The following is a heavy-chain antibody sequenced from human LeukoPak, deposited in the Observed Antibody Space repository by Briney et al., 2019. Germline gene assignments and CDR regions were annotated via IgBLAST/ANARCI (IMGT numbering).Heavy chain of an antibody. Sequence: LGGSLRLSCAASGFTFSSYAMHWVRQAPGKGLEYVSVISSNGGSTYYANSVKGRFTISRDNSKNTLYLQMGSLRAEDMAVYYCARGGLLWFGELSGYWGQGTLVTVSS. J-gene: IGHJ4*02. CDR1: GFTFSSYA. V-gene: IGHV3-64*01. CDR2: ISSNGGST. D-gene: IGHD3-10*01. CDR3: ARGGLLWFGELSGY.